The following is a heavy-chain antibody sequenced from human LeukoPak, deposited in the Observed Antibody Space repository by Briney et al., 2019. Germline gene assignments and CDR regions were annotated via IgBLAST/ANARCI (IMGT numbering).Heavy chain of an antibody. V-gene: IGHV3-7*01. D-gene: IGHD3-22*01. CDR2: IKQDGSEK. CDR3: ARDRRRYYYDSSGYYGFDY. J-gene: IGHJ4*02. Sequence: PGGSLRLSCAASGFTFSSYWMSWVRQAPGKGLEWVANIKQDGSEKYYVDSVKGRFTISRDNAKNSLYLQMNSLRAEDTAVYYCARDRRRYYYDSSGYYGFDYWGQGTLVTVSS. CDR1: GFTFSSYW.